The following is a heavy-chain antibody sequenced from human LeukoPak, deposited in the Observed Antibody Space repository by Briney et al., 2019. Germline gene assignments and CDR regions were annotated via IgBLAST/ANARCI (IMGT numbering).Heavy chain of an antibody. CDR2: IYHSGST. V-gene: IGHV4-38-2*02. CDR3: AREYYYGSVKEFDY. J-gene: IGHJ4*02. D-gene: IGHD3-10*01. CDR1: GGSISSGYY. Sequence: SETLSLTCTVSGGSISSGYYWGWIRQPPGKGLEWIGSIYHSGSTYYNPSLKSRVTISVDTSKNQFSLKLSSVTAADTAVYYCAREYYYGSVKEFDYWGQGTLVTVSS.